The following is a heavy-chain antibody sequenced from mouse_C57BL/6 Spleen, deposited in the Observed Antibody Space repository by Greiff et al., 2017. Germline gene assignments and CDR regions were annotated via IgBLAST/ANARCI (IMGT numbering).Heavy chain of an antibody. J-gene: IGHJ4*01. CDR1: GYSITSGYY. CDR3: ARGGYYARDY. Sequence: EVKLQESGPGLVKPSQSLSLTCSVTGYSITSGYYWNWIRQFPGNKLEWMGYISYDGSNNYNPSLKNRISITRDTSKNQFFLKLNSVTTEDTATYYCARGGYYARDYWGQGTSVTVSS. V-gene: IGHV3-6*01. CDR2: ISYDGSN.